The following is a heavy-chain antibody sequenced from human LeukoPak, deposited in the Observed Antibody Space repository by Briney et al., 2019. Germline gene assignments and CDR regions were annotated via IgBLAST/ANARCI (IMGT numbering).Heavy chain of an antibody. CDR3: ASNSGYDRVLWI. CDR2: ISAYNGNT. CDR1: GYTFTSYG. D-gene: IGHD5-12*01. Sequence: ASVKVSCKASGYTFTSYGISWVRQAPGQGLEWMGWISAYNGNTNYAQKLQGRVTMTRDTSTSTVYMELSSLRSEDTAVYYCASNSGYDRVLWIWGQGTMVTVSS. J-gene: IGHJ3*02. V-gene: IGHV1-18*01.